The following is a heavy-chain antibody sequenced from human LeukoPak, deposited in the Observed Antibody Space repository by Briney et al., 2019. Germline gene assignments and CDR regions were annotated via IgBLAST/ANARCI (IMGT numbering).Heavy chain of an antibody. CDR3: ARVAEAAAFDS. D-gene: IGHD6-13*01. J-gene: IGHJ4*02. V-gene: IGHV3-21*06. Sequence: GGSLRLSCAASGFTFSTYSMNWVRQAPGKGLERVSSISSNSRHIYYADSMRGRFTISRDDAKNSLYLQMNSLKPEDTAVYYCARVAEAAAFDSWGQGTLVTVSS. CDR2: ISSNSRHI. CDR1: GFTFSTYS.